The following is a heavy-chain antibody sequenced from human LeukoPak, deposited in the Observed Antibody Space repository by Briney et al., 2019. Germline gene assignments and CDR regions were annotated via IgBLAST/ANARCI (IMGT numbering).Heavy chain of an antibody. J-gene: IGHJ4*02. D-gene: IGHD2-15*01. CDR1: GYTFSSYD. CDR2: MNPNSGNT. V-gene: IGHV1-8*01. Sequence: ASVKVSCNTSGYTFSSYDVIWVRLAPGQGLEWMGWMNPNSGNTGYAQKFQGRVTMTRNTSISTAYMELSSLRSEDTAVYYCARGRILSRSGLHYWGQGTLVTVSS. CDR3: ARGRILSRSGLHY.